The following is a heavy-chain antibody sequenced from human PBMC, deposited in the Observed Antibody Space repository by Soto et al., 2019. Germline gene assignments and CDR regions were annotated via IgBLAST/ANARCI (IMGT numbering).Heavy chain of an antibody. CDR3: ARMRGLGEISPFFDH. D-gene: IGHD3-16*02. CDR1: SASLASDN. J-gene: IGHJ4*02. Sequence: QVHLQESGPGLVKPSETLSLTCAVSSASLASDNWSWIRQPPGKGLEGIGYNYPNGRTYYNRSLRGRVDISIDMSKSQFSLTLDSVFGADASVYFCARMRGLGEISPFFDHWGQGTLVTVSS. V-gene: IGHV4-59*01. CDR2: NYPNGRT.